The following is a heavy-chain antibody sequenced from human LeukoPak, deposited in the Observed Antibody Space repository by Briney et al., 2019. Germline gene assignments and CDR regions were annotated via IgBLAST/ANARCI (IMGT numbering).Heavy chain of an antibody. CDR1: GGSISSHY. V-gene: IGHV4-59*11. CDR2: IYYSGST. D-gene: IGHD1-7*01. Sequence: TSETLSLTCTVSGGSISSHYWSWIRQPPGKGLEWIGYIYYSGSTNYNPSLESRVTISVDTSKNQFSLKLSSVTAADTAVYYCARVGITGTGPSEPFDPWGQGTLVTVSS. J-gene: IGHJ5*02. CDR3: ARVGITGTGPSEPFDP.